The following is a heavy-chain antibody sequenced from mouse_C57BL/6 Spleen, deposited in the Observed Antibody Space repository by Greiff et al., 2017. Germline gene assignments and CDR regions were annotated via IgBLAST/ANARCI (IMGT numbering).Heavy chain of an antibody. V-gene: IGHV5-6*01. CDR1: GFTFSSYG. CDR3: ARTKGTAYYLDY. J-gene: IGHJ2*01. CDR2: ISSGGSYT. Sequence: EVQVVESGGDLVKPGGSLKLSCAASGFTFSSYGMSWVRQTPDKRLEWVATISSGGSYTYYPDNVKGRFTISRDNAKNTLYLQLSSLKSEDTAMYYCARTKGTAYYLDYWGQGTTLTVSS. D-gene: IGHD3-3*01.